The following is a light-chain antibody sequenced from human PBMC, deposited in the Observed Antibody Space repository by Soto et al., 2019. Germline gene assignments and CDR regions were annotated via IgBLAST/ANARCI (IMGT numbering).Light chain of an antibody. V-gene: IGLV1-51*01. CDR3: GSWDSSLGAYV. Sequence: QSVMTQPPSVSAAPGQKVTISCSGSSSNIGGNSVSWYQQLPGTAPKLLIYDDDKRPSGIPDRFSGSKSGTSATLGITGFQTGDEADYYCGSWDSSLGAYVFATGTNLTVL. J-gene: IGLJ1*01. CDR1: SSNIGGNS. CDR2: DDD.